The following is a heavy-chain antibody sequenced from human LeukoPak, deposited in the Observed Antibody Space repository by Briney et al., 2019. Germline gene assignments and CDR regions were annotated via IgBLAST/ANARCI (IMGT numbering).Heavy chain of an antibody. Sequence: PSETLSLTCSVSGGSISRSTYYWSWIRQPPGKGLDWIGYIYYSGSTNYNPSLKSRVTISVDTSKNQFSLKLSSVTAADTAVYYCARASGFGPMVRGVTNWFDPWGQGTLVTVSS. D-gene: IGHD3-10*01. J-gene: IGHJ5*02. V-gene: IGHV4-61*01. CDR1: GGSISRSTYY. CDR2: IYYSGST. CDR3: ARASGFGPMVRGVTNWFDP.